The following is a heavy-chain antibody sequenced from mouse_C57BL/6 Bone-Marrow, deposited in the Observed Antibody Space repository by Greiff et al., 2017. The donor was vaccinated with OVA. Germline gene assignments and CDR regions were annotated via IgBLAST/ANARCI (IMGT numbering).Heavy chain of an antibody. CDR3: ARENLYYSNWDFDY. D-gene: IGHD2-5*01. CDR1: GYAFTNYL. V-gene: IGHV1-54*01. CDR2: INPGSGGT. J-gene: IGHJ2*01. Sequence: QVQLQQSGAELVRPGTSVKVSCKASGYAFTNYLIECVKQRPGQGLEWIGVINPGSGGTNYNEKFKGKATLTADKSSSTAYMQLSSLTSEDSAVYFCARENLYYSNWDFDYWGQGTTLTVSS.